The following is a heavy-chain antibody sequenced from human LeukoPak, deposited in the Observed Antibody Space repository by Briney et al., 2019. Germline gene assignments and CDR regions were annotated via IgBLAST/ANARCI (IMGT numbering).Heavy chain of an antibody. J-gene: IGHJ4*02. V-gene: IGHV4-59*08. CDR3: AAQGSGSYVY. D-gene: IGHD1-26*01. Sequence: SETLSLTCTVSGGSVSSDYWSWIRQPPGKGLEWIGYIYYSGSTNYNPSLKSRVTISVDTSKNQFSLKLSSVTAADTAVYYCAAQGSGSYVYWGQGTLVTVSS. CDR2: IYYSGST. CDR1: GGSVSSDY.